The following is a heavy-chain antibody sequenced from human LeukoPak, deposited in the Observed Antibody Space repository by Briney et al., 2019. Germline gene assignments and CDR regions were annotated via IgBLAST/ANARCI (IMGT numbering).Heavy chain of an antibody. J-gene: IGHJ4*02. V-gene: IGHV3-66*01. D-gene: IGHD6-13*01. CDR3: ARGPSSSWSNYFDY. Sequence: PGGSLRLSCAASGFTVSSNYMSWVRQAPGKGLEWVSVIYSGGTTYYADSVKDRFTISRDNSKNTLYLQMDNLRAEDTAMYYCARGPSSSWSNYFDYWGQGTLVTVSS. CDR2: IYSGGTT. CDR1: GFTVSSNY.